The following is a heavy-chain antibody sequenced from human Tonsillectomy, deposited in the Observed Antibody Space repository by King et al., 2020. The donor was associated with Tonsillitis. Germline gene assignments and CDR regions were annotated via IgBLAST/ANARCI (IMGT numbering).Heavy chain of an antibody. V-gene: IGHV1-18*01. J-gene: IGHJ4*02. Sequence: QLVQSGAEVKKPGASVKVSCKTSGYTFNNYAINWVRQAPGQGLEWRGWINAYNGNTNYEQKFQGTVTMTTDTSPSTAYMEVGSLRFEDTAVYFCARVGYTPYFAFWGQATLVTVSS. CDR2: INAYNGNT. CDR1: GYTFNNYA. D-gene: IGHD5-18*01. CDR3: ARVGYTPYFAF.